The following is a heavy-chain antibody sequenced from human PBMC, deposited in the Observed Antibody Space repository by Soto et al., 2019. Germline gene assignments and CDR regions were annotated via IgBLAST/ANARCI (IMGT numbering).Heavy chain of an antibody. D-gene: IGHD3-22*01. CDR2: ISAYNGNS. V-gene: IGHV1-18*01. CDR3: ERAGQYYDASGYAN. CDR1: GYSFATSG. J-gene: IGHJ4*02. Sequence: QVKLVQSGAEVKKPGASIKVSCKASGYSFATSGMTWVRQAPGQGLEWVGWISAYNGNSNYDQNLQDRVTMTTDTSTTTAYLELRKLRSDDSAVYYCERAGQYYDASGYANWGQGTLVTVSS.